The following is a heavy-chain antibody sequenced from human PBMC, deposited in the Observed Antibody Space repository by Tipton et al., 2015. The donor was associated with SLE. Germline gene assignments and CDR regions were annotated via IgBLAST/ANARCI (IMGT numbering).Heavy chain of an antibody. V-gene: IGHV4-34*01. Sequence: TLSLTCAVYGGSFNGYYWSWIRQPPGKGLEWIGEINHSGSTNYNPSLKSRVTISVDTSKNQFSLKLSSVTAADTAVYYCARAVRGALYYFDYWGQGTLVTVSS. CDR1: GGSFNGYY. CDR3: ARAVRGALYYFDY. CDR2: INHSGST. J-gene: IGHJ4*02.